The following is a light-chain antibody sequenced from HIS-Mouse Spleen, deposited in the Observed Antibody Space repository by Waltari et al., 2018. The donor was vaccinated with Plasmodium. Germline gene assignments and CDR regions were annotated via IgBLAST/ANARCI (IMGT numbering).Light chain of an antibody. CDR2: DAS. CDR3: QQRSNWPPKYT. J-gene: IGKJ2*01. Sequence: EIVLTQSPATLSLSPGERATLSCRARQSVSSYLAWYQQKPGQAPRLLIYDASNRATGIPARFSGSGSGTDFTLTISSLEPEDLAVYYCQQRSNWPPKYTFGQGTKLEIK. CDR1: QSVSSY. V-gene: IGKV3-11*01.